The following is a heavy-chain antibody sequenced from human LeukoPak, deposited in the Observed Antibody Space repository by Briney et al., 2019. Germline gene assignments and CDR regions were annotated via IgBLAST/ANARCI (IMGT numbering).Heavy chain of an antibody. CDR2: ISAYNGNT. CDR3: ARALSEYSSSCYGY. J-gene: IGHJ4*02. V-gene: IGHV1-18*01. CDR1: GYTFTSYG. D-gene: IGHD6-6*01. Sequence: ASVKVSCKASGYTFTSYGISWVRQAPGQGLEWMGWISAYNGNTNYAEKLQGRVTMTTDTSTSTAYMELRSLRSDDTAVYYCARALSEYSSSCYGYWGRGTLVTVSS.